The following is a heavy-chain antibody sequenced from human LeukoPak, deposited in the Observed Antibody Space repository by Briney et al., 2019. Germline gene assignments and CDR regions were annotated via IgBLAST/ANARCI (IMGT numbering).Heavy chain of an antibody. V-gene: IGHV3-43*02. CDR2: ISGDGGST. Sequence: GGSLRLSCAASGFNFDYYAMHWVRQAPGKGLEWVSLISGDGGSTFYADSVRGRFTISRDNSKNSLYLQMSSLRSEDTALYFCARESDSSGWYDYWGQGTLVTVSS. D-gene: IGHD6-19*01. CDR1: GFNFDYYA. CDR3: ARESDSSGWYDY. J-gene: IGHJ4*02.